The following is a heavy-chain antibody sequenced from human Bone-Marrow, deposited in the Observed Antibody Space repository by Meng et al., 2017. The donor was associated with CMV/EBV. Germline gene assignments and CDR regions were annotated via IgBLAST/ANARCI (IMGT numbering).Heavy chain of an antibody. Sequence: ASLKVSCKASGYTFTSYAMHWVRQAPGQRLEWMGWSNAGNGNTKYSQEFQGRVTITRDTSASTAYMELISLRSEDMAVYYCARGDTIFGVVIHLGYYYGMDVWRQGTTVTVSS. CDR3: ARGDTIFGVVIHLGYYYGMDV. CDR2: SNAGNGNT. D-gene: IGHD3-3*01. CDR1: GYTFTSYA. J-gene: IGHJ6*02. V-gene: IGHV1-3*02.